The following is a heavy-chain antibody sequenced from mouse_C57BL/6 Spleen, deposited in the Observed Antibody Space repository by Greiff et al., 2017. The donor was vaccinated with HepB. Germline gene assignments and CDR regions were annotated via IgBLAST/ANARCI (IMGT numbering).Heavy chain of an antibody. CDR1: GFTFSSYA. V-gene: IGHV5-4*01. J-gene: IGHJ2*01. CDR2: ISDGGSYT. Sequence: EVQGVESGGGLVKPGGSLKLSCAASGFTFSSYAMSWVRQTPEKRLEWVATISDGGSYTYYPDNVKGRFTISRDNAKHNLYLQMSHLKSEDTSMYYCARGDVDFWGQGTTLTVSS. CDR3: ARGDVDF.